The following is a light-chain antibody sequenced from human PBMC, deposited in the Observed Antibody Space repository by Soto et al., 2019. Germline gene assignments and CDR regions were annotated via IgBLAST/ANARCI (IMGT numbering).Light chain of an antibody. CDR3: QQYGSAPIT. CDR2: GAS. CDR1: QSVYSSY. V-gene: IGKV3-20*01. Sequence: DIVLTQSPGTLSLSPGERATLSCRASQSVYSSYLAWYQQKPGQAPWLLISGASIRATGTPDRFSGSGSGTHFTLAISRLEAEDFAVYYCQQYGSAPITFGQGTRLEIK. J-gene: IGKJ5*01.